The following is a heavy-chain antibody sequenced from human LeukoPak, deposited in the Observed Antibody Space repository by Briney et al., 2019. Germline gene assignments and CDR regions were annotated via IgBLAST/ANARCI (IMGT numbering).Heavy chain of an antibody. Sequence: WGSLRLSCAASGFTFSSYEMNWVRQAPGKGLEWVSYISSSGSTIYYADSVKGRFTISRDNAKNSLYLQMNSLRAEDTALYYCATGGPTIAADYWGQGTLVTVSS. CDR2: ISSSGSTI. CDR1: GFTFSSYE. CDR3: ATGGPTIAADY. D-gene: IGHD6-13*01. V-gene: IGHV3-48*03. J-gene: IGHJ4*02.